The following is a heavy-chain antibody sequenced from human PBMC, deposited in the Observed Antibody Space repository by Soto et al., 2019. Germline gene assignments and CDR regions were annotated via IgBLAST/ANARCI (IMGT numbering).Heavy chain of an antibody. CDR1: GYIFSNYW. J-gene: IGHJ6*02. CDR3: ARHNVYAMDV. V-gene: IGHV5-51*01. Sequence: PGESLKISCEVSGYIFSNYWIGWVRQMPGKGLEWMAIVFPGNSDTIYSPSFRGQVTISADKSISTAYLQRNSLQASDTAIYYCARHNVYAMDVWGQGTTVTVSS. CDR2: VFPGNSDT.